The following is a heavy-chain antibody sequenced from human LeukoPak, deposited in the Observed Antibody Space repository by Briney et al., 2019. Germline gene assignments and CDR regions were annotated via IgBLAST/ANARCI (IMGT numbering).Heavy chain of an antibody. CDR3: ARRRERDAFDI. CDR2: IYYSGST. D-gene: IGHD1-1*01. Sequence: SETLSLTCTVSGGSISSYYWSWIRQPPGKGLEWIGYIYYSGSTNYNPSLKSRVTISVDTSKNQFSLKLSSVTAADTAVYYCARRRERDAFDIWGQGTMVTVSS. J-gene: IGHJ3*02. V-gene: IGHV4-59*08. CDR1: GGSISSYY.